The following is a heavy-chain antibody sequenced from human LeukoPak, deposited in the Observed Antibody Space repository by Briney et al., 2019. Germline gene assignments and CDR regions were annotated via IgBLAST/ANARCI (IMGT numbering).Heavy chain of an antibody. V-gene: IGHV5-51*01. Sequence: GESLKISCKGSGYSFTSYWIGWVRQMPGKGLEWVGIIYPNDSDTRYSPSFQGQVTISADKSISTAYLQWGSLKASDTAMYYSARRRGSSTGQFDCWGQGTLVTV. J-gene: IGHJ4*02. CDR2: IYPNDSDT. CDR1: GYSFTSYW. CDR3: ARRRGSSTGQFDC. D-gene: IGHD2-2*01.